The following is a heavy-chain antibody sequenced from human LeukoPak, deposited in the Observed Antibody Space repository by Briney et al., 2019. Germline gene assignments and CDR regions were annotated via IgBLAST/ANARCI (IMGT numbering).Heavy chain of an antibody. J-gene: IGHJ5*02. D-gene: IGHD6-13*01. V-gene: IGHV6-1*01. Sequence: SQTLSLTCAISGDIVSSNSAAWNWIRQSPSRGLEWLGRTYYRSKWYNDYAVSVKSRISINPDTPKNQFSLQLNSVTPEDTAVYYCARNPIAGVGGNWFDPWGQGTLVTVSS. CDR3: ARNPIAGVGGNWFDP. CDR2: TYYRSKWYN. CDR1: GDIVSSNSAA.